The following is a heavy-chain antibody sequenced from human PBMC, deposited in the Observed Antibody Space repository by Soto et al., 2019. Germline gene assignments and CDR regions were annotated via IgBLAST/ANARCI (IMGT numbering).Heavy chain of an antibody. J-gene: IGHJ4*02. CDR2: IYYSGST. V-gene: IGHV4-31*03. CDR1: GGSIGSGGYY. CDR3: ARGRTCSGGGCYSDY. D-gene: IGHD2-15*01. Sequence: QVQLQESGPGLVKSSQTLSLTCTVSGGSIGSGGYYWNWIRQHPGKGLEWIGYIYYSGSTYYNPYLKSRLTISADTSKNQFSLKLSSVTAADTAVYYCARGRTCSGGGCYSDYWGQGTLVTVSS.